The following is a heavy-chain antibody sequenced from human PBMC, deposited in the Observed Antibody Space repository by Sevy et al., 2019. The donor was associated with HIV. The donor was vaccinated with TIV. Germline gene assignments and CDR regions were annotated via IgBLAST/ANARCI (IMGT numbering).Heavy chain of an antibody. CDR3: TAGDLGRFDY. Sequence: GGSLRLSCAASGFTFSGAAMFWVRQASGKGLEWIGRIRSKANNYATVYGASVEGRFIISRDDSKNTTYLQMNSLKIGDTAVYYCTAGDLGRFDYWGRGSLVTVSS. J-gene: IGHJ4*02. CDR1: GFTFSGAA. CDR2: IRSKANNYAT. D-gene: IGHD3-16*01. V-gene: IGHV3-73*01.